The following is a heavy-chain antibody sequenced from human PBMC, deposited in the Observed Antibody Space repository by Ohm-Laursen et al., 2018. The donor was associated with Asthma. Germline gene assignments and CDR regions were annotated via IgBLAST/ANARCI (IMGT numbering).Heavy chain of an antibody. CDR3: ARDGDVYYFDY. D-gene: IGHD4-17*01. Sequence: SLRLSCSASGFTFSNAWMSWVRQAPGKGLEWVAVISYDGSNKYYADSVKGRFTISRDNSKNTLYLQMNSLRAEDTAVYYCARDGDVYYFDYWGQGTLVTVSS. J-gene: IGHJ4*02. CDR1: GFTFSNAW. V-gene: IGHV3-30-3*01. CDR2: ISYDGSNK.